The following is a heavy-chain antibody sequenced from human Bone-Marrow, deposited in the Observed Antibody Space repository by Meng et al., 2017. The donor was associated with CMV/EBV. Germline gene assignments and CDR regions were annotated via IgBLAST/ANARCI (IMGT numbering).Heavy chain of an antibody. Sequence: SETLSLTCTVSGGSISSGGYYWSWIRQHPGKGLEWIGYIYYSGSTYYNPSLKSRVTISVDTSKNQFSLKLSSVTAADTAVYYCARERIPAALNAFDIWGQGTMVTVSS. CDR1: GGSISSGGYY. V-gene: IGHV4-31*03. J-gene: IGHJ3*02. D-gene: IGHD2-2*01. CDR3: ARERIPAALNAFDI. CDR2: IYYSGST.